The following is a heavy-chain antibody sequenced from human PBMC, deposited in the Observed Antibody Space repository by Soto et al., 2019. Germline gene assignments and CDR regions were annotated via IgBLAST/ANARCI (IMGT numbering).Heavy chain of an antibody. CDR3: ARHYYGSGRGYYFDY. D-gene: IGHD3-10*01. V-gene: IGHV4-39*01. CDR2: IYYSGST. CDR1: GGSISSSSYY. J-gene: IGHJ4*02. Sequence: QLQLQESGPGLVKPSETLSLTCTVSGGSISSSSYYWGWIRQPPGKGLEWIGSIYYSGSTYYNPSLKSRVTLSVDTSKNQFSLKLSSVTAADTAVYYCARHYYGSGRGYYFDYWGQGTLVTVSS.